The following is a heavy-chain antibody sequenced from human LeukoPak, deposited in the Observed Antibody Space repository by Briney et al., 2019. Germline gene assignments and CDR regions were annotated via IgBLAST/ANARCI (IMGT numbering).Heavy chain of an antibody. CDR1: GGSFSGYY. J-gene: IGHJ4*02. V-gene: IGHV4-34*01. Sequence: PSETLSLTCAVHGGSFSGYYWTWIRQPPGKGLEWIGEINHSGITHYNPSLKSRGTISADTSKNQFSLKLSSVTAADTAVYYCARVPIYYDSTGYSDYWGQGTLVTVSS. CDR3: ARVPIYYDSTGYSDY. CDR2: INHSGIT. D-gene: IGHD3-22*01.